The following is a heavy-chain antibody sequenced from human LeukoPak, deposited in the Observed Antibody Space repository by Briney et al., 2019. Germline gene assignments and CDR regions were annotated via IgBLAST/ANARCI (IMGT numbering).Heavy chain of an antibody. Sequence: GGSLRLSCAASGFTFSSYAMSWVRQAPGKGLEWVSVISGSGGSTYHADSVKGRFTISRDNSKNTLYLQMNSLRVEDTAVYYCAEPGPLWQYYFDYWGQGTLVTVSS. CDR2: ISGSGGST. CDR1: GFTFSSYA. J-gene: IGHJ4*02. D-gene: IGHD2-21*01. CDR3: AEPGPLWQYYFDY. V-gene: IGHV3-23*01.